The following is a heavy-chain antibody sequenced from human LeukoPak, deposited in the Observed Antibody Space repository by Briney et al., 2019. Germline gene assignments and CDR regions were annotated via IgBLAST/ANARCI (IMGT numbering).Heavy chain of an antibody. D-gene: IGHD3-9*01. Sequence: SETLSLTCAVSGYSISSGYYWGWIRQPPGKGLEWIGSIYHSGSTYYNPSLKSRVTISVDTSKNQFSLKLSSVTAADTAVYYCARELGPYDILPGWGPFFDYWGQGTLVTVSS. J-gene: IGHJ4*02. V-gene: IGHV4-38-2*02. CDR3: ARELGPYDILPGWGPFFDY. CDR1: GYSISSGYY. CDR2: IYHSGST.